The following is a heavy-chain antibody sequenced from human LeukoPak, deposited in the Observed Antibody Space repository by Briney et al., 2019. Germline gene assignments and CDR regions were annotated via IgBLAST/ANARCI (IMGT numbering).Heavy chain of an antibody. CDR3: ARGIDCSSTSCYGVGNWFDP. CDR2: INHSGST. V-gene: IGHV4-34*01. Sequence: SETLSLTCAVYGGSFSGYYWSWIRQPPGKGLEWIGEINHSGSTNYNPSLKSRVTISVDASKNQFSLKLSSVTAADTAVYYCARGIDCSSTSCYGVGNWFDPWGQGTLVTVSS. CDR1: GGSFSGYY. J-gene: IGHJ5*02. D-gene: IGHD2-2*01.